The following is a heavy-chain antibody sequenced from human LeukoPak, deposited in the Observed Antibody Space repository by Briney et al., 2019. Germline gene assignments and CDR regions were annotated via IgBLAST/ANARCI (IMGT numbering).Heavy chain of an antibody. J-gene: IGHJ5*01. Sequence: GESLRLSCATSGFTFRNYWMSWLRQAPGKGLMWVARIKNDGSSASYAESVKGRFTISRDNARSTLFLQMNSLGVDDTAVYYCAKSDWFDPWGRGILVTVSS. CDR3: AKSDWFDP. V-gene: IGHV3-74*01. CDR2: IKNDGSSA. CDR1: GFTFRNYW.